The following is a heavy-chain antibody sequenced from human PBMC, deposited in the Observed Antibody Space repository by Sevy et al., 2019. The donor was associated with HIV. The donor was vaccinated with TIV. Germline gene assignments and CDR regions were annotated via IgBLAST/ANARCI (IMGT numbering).Heavy chain of an antibody. Sequence: SETLSLTCAVSGGSIGSGGYSWSWIRQPPGKGLEWIGYIYHSGSTYYNPSLKSRVTKSVDRSKNQFSLKLSSVTAADTAVYYCARGGLPQGLYCSGGSCSRGAFDVWGQGTMVTVSS. V-gene: IGHV4-30-2*01. J-gene: IGHJ3*01. CDR2: IYHSGST. CDR1: GGSIGSGGYS. CDR3: ARGGLPQGLYCSGGSCSRGAFDV. D-gene: IGHD2-15*01.